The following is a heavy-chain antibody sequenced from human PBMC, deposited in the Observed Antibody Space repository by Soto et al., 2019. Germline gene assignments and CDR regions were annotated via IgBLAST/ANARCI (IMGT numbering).Heavy chain of an antibody. D-gene: IGHD5-18*01. V-gene: IGHV3-15*07. CDR3: SHGYYQYFES. CDR2: IKSKTDGGTV. CDR1: GFTFSNAW. J-gene: IGHJ4*02. Sequence: GSLRLSCAASGFTFSNAWMNWVRQAPGKGPEWVGRIKSKTDGGTVEYAAPVKDRFTISRDDSENTLYLQMNSLKTEDTAVYYCSHGYYQYFESWGQGTLVTVSS.